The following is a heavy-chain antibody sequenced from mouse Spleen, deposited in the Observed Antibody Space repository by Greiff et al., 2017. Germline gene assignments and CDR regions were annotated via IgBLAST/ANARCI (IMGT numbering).Heavy chain of an antibody. CDR1: GFTFSDFY. J-gene: IGHJ4*01. CDR2: SRNKANDYTT. V-gene: IGHV7-1*01. CDR3: ARDGYDGYLH. Sequence: EVKVVESGGGLVQSGRSLRLSCATSGFTFSDFYMEWVRQAPGKGLEWIAASRNKANDYTTEYSASVKGRFIVSRDTSQSILYLQMNALRAEDTAIYYCARDGYDGYLHWGQGTSVTVSS. D-gene: IGHD2-3*01.